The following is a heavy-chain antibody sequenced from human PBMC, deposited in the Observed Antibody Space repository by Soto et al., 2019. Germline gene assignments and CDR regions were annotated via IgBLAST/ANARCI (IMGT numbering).Heavy chain of an antibody. V-gene: IGHV3-7*05. J-gene: IGHJ3*02. D-gene: IGHD6-13*01. Sequence: GGSLRLSCAASGFTFSSDWMTWVRQAPGKGLEWVANIRKDGSKTSYLDSVRGRFTISRDNAQSSLYLQMDSLRAEDTALYYCARDVSPGTNSLYFDAFDIWGQGTMVTVSS. CDR1: GFTFSSDW. CDR2: IRKDGSKT. CDR3: ARDVSPGTNSLYFDAFDI.